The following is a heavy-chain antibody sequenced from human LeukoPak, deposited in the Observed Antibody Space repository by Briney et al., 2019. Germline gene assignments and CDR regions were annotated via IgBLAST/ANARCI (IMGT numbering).Heavy chain of an antibody. D-gene: IGHD6-13*01. J-gene: IGHJ4*02. V-gene: IGHV3-49*03. CDR1: GFTFGDYA. Sequence: GGSLRLSCTASGFTFGDYAMSWFRQAPGKGLEWVGFIRSKAYGGTTEYAASVKGRFTISRDDSKSIAYLQMNSLKTEDTAVYYCTRGWDSSSWYPRGRYFDYWGQGTLVTVSS. CDR2: IRSKAYGGTT. CDR3: TRGWDSSSWYPRGRYFDY.